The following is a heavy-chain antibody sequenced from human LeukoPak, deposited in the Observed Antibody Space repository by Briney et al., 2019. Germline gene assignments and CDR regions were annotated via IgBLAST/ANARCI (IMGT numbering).Heavy chain of an antibody. V-gene: IGHV1-69*05. CDR2: IIPIFGTA. Sequence: SVKVSCKASGSTFSSYAISWVRQAPGQGLEWMGRIIPIFGTANYAQKFQGRVTITTDESTSTAYMELSSLRSEDTAVYYCARVYYGSGRPTDYWGQGTLVTVSS. J-gene: IGHJ4*02. CDR3: ARVYYGSGRPTDY. CDR1: GSTFSSYA. D-gene: IGHD3-10*01.